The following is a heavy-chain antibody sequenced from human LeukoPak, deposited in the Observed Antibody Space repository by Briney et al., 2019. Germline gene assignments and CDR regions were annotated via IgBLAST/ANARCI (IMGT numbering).Heavy chain of an antibody. D-gene: IGHD6-13*01. Sequence: GGSLRLSCAASGFTFSSYTMNWVRQAPGKGLEWVANIKQDGSEKYYVDSVKGGFTISRDNAKNSLYLQMNSLRAEDTAVYYCAGSSWYALLDYWGQGTLVTVSS. CDR3: AGSSWYALLDY. CDR2: IKQDGSEK. J-gene: IGHJ4*02. V-gene: IGHV3-7*01. CDR1: GFTFSSYT.